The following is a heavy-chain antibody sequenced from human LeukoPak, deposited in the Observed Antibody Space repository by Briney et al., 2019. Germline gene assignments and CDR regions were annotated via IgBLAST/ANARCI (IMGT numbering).Heavy chain of an antibody. V-gene: IGHV3-30*02. CDR3: AKESDSGYHSEGPKT. D-gene: IGHD5-12*01. CDR2: VRNDGSNE. J-gene: IGHJ5*02. CDR1: GFVLSDYG. Sequence: GGSLRLSCAASGFVLSDYGMHWVRQAPGKGLEWVAFVRNDGSNEYYVGSVKGRFTISRDKSKNTLYLQMNSLRAEDTAVYSCAKESDSGYHSEGPKTWGLGTLVTVSS.